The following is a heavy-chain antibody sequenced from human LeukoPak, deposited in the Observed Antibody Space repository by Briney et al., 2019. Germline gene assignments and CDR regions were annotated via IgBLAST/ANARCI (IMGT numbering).Heavy chain of an antibody. CDR3: ARDLVENSRGHDF. D-gene: IGHD2-15*01. CDR1: GGSFSGYY. J-gene: IGHJ4*02. V-gene: IGHV4-34*01. Sequence: SETLSLTCAVYGGSFSGYYWSWIRQPPGKGLEWIGEINHSGSTNYNPSLKSRVTISVDTSKNQFSLKLSSVTAADTAVYYCARDLVENSRGHDFWGQGILVIVSS. CDR2: INHSGST.